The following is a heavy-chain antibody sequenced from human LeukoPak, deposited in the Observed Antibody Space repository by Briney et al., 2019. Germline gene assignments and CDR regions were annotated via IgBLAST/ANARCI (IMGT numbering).Heavy chain of an antibody. CDR2: IYTSGST. D-gene: IGHD5-18*01. CDR3: ARAPQLWLDY. V-gene: IGHV4-61*02. Sequence: PSETLSLTCTVSGGSISSGSHYWSWIRQPAGKGLEWIGRIYTSGSTNYNPSLKSRVTISVDTSKNQFSLKLSSVTAADTAVYYCARAPQLWLDYWGQGTLVTVSS. J-gene: IGHJ4*02. CDR1: GGSISSGSHY.